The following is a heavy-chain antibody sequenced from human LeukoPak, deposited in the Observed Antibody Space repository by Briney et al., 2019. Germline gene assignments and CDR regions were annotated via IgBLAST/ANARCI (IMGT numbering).Heavy chain of an antibody. CDR1: GFTFSSYA. D-gene: IGHD6-13*01. V-gene: IGHV3-23*01. Sequence: PGGSLRLSCAVSGFTFSSYAMSWVRQAPGKGLEWVAAISGSGGRTYYADFVKGRFTISRDNSKNTLYLQMNSLRAEDTAVYYCARRDQTAGTVDYWGQGTLVTVSS. CDR2: ISGSGGRT. CDR3: ARRDQTAGTVDY. J-gene: IGHJ4*02.